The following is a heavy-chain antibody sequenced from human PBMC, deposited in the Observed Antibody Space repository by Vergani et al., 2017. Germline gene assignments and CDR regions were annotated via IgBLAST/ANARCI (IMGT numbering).Heavy chain of an antibody. V-gene: IGHV5-51*01. CDR1: RYSFTSYW. CDR2: IYPGDSDT. CDR3: AFPGIAAAGIPYV. Sequence: EVQLVQSGAEVKKPGESLKISCKGSRYSFTSYWIGWVRQMPGKGLEWMGSIYPGDSDTRYSPSFQGQVTISADQSISTAYLQWSSLKASDTAMYDCAFPGIAAAGIPYVWGQGTTVTVSS. D-gene: IGHD6-13*01. J-gene: IGHJ6*02.